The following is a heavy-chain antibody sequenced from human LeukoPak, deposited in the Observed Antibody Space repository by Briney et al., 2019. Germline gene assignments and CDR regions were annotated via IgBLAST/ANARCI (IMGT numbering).Heavy chain of an antibody. Sequence: GASVKVSCKASGYTFTAYYMHWVRQAPGQGLEWMGWINPNSGDSNYAQKFEGRVTMTRDTSISTAYMELSRVRSDDTAVYYCARVRGSCTTTSCSSFDFWGQGTLVTVSP. V-gene: IGHV1-2*02. CDR3: ARVRGSCTTTSCSSFDF. D-gene: IGHD2-2*01. CDR1: GYTFTAYY. CDR2: INPNSGDS. J-gene: IGHJ4*02.